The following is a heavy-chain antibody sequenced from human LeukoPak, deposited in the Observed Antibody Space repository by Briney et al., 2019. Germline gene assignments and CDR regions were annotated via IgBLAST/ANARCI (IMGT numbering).Heavy chain of an antibody. J-gene: IGHJ3*02. CDR3: AGIDITIFGLDAFDI. CDR2: IYYSGST. D-gene: IGHD3-3*01. CDR1: SGSLSNDY. V-gene: IGHV4-59*12. Sequence: PSETLSLTCAVSSGSLSNDYWSWIRQPPGKALEWIGYIYYSGSTNYNPSLKSRVTISLDTSKNQFSLKLSSVTAADTAVYHCAGIDITIFGLDAFDIWGQGTMVTVSS.